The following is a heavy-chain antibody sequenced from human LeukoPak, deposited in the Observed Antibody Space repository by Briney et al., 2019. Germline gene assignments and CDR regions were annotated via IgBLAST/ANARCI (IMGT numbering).Heavy chain of an antibody. J-gene: IGHJ5*02. Sequence: SETLSLTCAVYGGSFSGYYWSRIRQPPGKGLEWIGEINHSGSTNYNPSLKSRVTISVDTSKNQFSLKLSSVTAADTAVYYCARVGIIAAAGPWGQGTLVTVSS. CDR1: GGSFSGYY. V-gene: IGHV4-34*01. CDR3: ARVGIIAAAGP. CDR2: INHSGST. D-gene: IGHD6-13*01.